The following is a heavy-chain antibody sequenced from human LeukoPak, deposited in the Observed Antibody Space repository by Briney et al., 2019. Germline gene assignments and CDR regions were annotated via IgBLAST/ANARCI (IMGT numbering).Heavy chain of an antibody. D-gene: IGHD1-1*01. Sequence: QTLSLTCAISGDSASSNRAAWNWIRQSPSRGLEWLGRTYYRSKWYNDYAVSVSSRIIINPDTSNNQLSLHLISVTPEDTAVYYCAMDNWGELYFDHWGQGALVTVSS. J-gene: IGHJ4*02. CDR2: TYYRSKWYN. CDR1: GDSASSNRAA. CDR3: AMDNWGELYFDH. V-gene: IGHV6-1*01.